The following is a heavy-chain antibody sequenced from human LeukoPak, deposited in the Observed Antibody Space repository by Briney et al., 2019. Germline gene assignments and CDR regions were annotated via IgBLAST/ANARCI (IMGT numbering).Heavy chain of an antibody. V-gene: IGHV4-39*07. CDR1: GGSISSSSYY. D-gene: IGHD3-22*01. CDR2: TYYSGST. Sequence: SETLSLTCTVSGGSISSSSYYWGWIRQPPGKGLEWIGSTYYSGSTYYNPSLKSRVTISVDTSKNQFSLKLSSVTAADTAVYYCARLTHYYDSSGLIRGSGFDIWGQGTMVTVSS. CDR3: ARLTHYYDSSGLIRGSGFDI. J-gene: IGHJ3*02.